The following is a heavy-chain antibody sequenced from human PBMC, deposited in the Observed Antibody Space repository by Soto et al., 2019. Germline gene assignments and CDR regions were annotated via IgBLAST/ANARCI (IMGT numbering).Heavy chain of an antibody. CDR2: INPNSGGT. CDR3: ARGRYCTNGVCYANWFDP. Sequence: QVQLVQSGAEVKKPGASVKVSCKASGYTFTGYYMHWVRQAPGQGLEWMGWINPNSGGTNYAQKFKGWVTMNRDRSISTAYMELSRLRSDDTAVYYCARGRYCTNGVCYANWFDPWGQGTLVTVSS. J-gene: IGHJ5*02. CDR1: GYTFTGYY. V-gene: IGHV1-2*04. D-gene: IGHD2-8*01.